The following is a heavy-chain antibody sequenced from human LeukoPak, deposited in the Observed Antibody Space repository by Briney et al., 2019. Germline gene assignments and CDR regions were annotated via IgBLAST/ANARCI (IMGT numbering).Heavy chain of an antibody. Sequence: SETLSLTCTVSGGSINGFFWSWIRQAAGEGLEWIGRIHSRVPLSLDTSKNQFSLKLTSVTAADTAVYYCARAPSGCGGICPFDWWGQGNLVTVSS. CDR1: GGSINGFF. J-gene: IGHJ4*02. CDR2: IH. V-gene: IGHV4-4*07. CDR3: ARAPSGCGGICPFDW. D-gene: IGHD2-15*01.